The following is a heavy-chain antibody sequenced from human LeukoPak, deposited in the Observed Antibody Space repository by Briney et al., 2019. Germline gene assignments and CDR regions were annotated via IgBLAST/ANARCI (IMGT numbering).Heavy chain of an antibody. V-gene: IGHV3-74*01. CDR1: GFTFSSRW. Sequence: GGSLRLSCVASGFTFSSRWMHWVRQAPGKGLVWVSRINSDVSSAGYADSVKGRFAISRADAKNTLYLQMNRLRAEDTAVYYCARGWLRSDYGFDSWGQGTLVTVSS. J-gene: IGHJ4*02. D-gene: IGHD5-12*01. CDR3: ARGWLRSDYGFDS. CDR2: INSDVSSA.